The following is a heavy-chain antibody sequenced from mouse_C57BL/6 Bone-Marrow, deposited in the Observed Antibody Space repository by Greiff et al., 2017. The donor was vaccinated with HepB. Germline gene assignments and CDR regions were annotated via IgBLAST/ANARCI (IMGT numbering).Heavy chain of an antibody. CDR1: GYTFTDYY. V-gene: IGHV1-76*01. J-gene: IGHJ4*01. D-gene: IGHD2-5*01. CDR3: ARRGYYSNLYAMDY. Sequence: QVQLQQSGAELVRPGASVKLSCKASGYTFTDYYINWVKQRPGQGLEWIARIYPGSGNTYYNEKFKGKATLTAEKSSSTAYMQLSSLTSEDSAVYFCARRGYYSNLYAMDYWGQGTSVTVSS. CDR2: IYPGSGNT.